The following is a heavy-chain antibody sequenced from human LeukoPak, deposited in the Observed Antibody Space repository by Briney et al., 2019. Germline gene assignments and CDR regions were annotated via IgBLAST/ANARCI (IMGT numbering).Heavy chain of an antibody. V-gene: IGHV1-18*01. Sequence: ASVKVSYKASDYTFTSYGISWVRQAPGQGLEWMEWISAYNGNTNYAQKLQGRVTMTTDTSTSTAYMELRSLRSDDTAVYYCARDTTDAFDIWGQGTMVTVSS. D-gene: IGHD1-14*01. CDR1: DYTFTSYG. J-gene: IGHJ3*02. CDR3: ARDTTDAFDI. CDR2: ISAYNGNT.